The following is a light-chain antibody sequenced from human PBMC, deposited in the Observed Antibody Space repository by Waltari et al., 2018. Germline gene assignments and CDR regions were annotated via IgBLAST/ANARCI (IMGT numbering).Light chain of an antibody. V-gene: IGKV3-11*01. CDR2: DAS. J-gene: IGKJ3*01. Sequence: EIVLTQSPATLSLSPGERATLSCRASQSVSSYLAWYQQKPGQAPRLLIYDASNRATGIPARLSGSGSGTYFTLTISSREPEDFAVYYCQQRSNWPGTFGPGTKVDIK. CDR1: QSVSSY. CDR3: QQRSNWPGT.